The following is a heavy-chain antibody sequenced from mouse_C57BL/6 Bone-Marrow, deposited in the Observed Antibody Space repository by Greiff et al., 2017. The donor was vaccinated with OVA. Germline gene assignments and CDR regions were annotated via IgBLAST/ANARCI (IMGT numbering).Heavy chain of an antibody. D-gene: IGHD1-1*01. CDR2: ISSGSSTI. CDR3: ARRLYYYGSSLAY. J-gene: IGHJ3*01. Sequence: EVKLVESGGGLVKPGGSLKLSCAASGFTFSDYGMHWVRQAPEKGLEWVAYISSGSSTIYYADTVKGRFTISRDNAKNTLFLQMTSLRSEDTAMYYCARRLYYYGSSLAYWGQGTLVTVSA. V-gene: IGHV5-17*01. CDR1: GFTFSDYG.